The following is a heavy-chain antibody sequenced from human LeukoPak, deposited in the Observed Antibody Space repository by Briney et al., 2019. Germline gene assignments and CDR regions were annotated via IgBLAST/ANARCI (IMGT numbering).Heavy chain of an antibody. J-gene: IGHJ4*02. CDR2: IKEDGSDK. V-gene: IGHV3-7*01. CDR3: AREGKVAALDY. D-gene: IGHD2-15*01. CDR1: VFSLRNYW. Sequence: GGSLRLSCAASVFSLRNYWMSCVRQAPGKGLEWVASIKEDGSDKYYVDSVKGRFTISRDNAKNSVSLQLDSLRPEDTALYYCAREGKVAALDYWGQGSLVTVSA.